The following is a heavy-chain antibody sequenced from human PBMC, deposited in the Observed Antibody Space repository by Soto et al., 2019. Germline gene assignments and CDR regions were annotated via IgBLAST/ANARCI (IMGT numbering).Heavy chain of an antibody. D-gene: IGHD1-26*01. CDR1: GFNFSSYA. CDR2: ISGSGGST. Sequence: EVQLLESGGGLVQPGGSLRLSCAASGFNFSSYAMSWVRQAPGKGLEWVSAISGSGGSTYYADSVKGRFTISRDNSKNTLYLQMNSLRAEDTAVYYCAIDRALWELIDAFDICGQGTMVTVSS. J-gene: IGHJ3*02. V-gene: IGHV3-23*01. CDR3: AIDRALWELIDAFDI.